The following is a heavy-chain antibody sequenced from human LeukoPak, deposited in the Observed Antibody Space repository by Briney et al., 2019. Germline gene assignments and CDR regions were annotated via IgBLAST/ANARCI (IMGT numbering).Heavy chain of an antibody. D-gene: IGHD2-2*01. V-gene: IGHV4-4*07. Sequence: SETLSLTCTVSGGSISSYYWSWIRQPAGKGLEWIGRIYTSGSTNYNPSLKSRVTMSVDTSKNQFSLKLSSVTAADTAVYYCARGKSSTSWNPYYYYYMDVWGKGTTVTVSS. J-gene: IGHJ6*03. CDR3: ARGKSSTSWNPYYYYYMDV. CDR2: IYTSGST. CDR1: GGSISSYY.